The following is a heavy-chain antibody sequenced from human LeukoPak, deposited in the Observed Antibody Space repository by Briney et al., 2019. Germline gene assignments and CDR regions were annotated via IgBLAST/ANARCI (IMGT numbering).Heavy chain of an antibody. V-gene: IGHV4-34*01. Sequence: SETLSLTCEVYGGSFSGYSWSWIRQPPGKGLEWIGEMNYSGSTNYNPSLKSRVTISVDTSKNQVSLKLSSVTAADTAVYYCARHPHGAVAGNHNWFDPWGQGTLVTVSS. D-gene: IGHD6-19*01. CDR2: MNYSGST. J-gene: IGHJ5*02. CDR1: GGSFSGYS. CDR3: ARHPHGAVAGNHNWFDP.